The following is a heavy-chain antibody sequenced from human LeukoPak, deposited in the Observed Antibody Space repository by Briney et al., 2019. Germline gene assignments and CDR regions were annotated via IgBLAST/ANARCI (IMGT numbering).Heavy chain of an antibody. CDR1: SASFSSSY. CDR3: ARTYCSGGSCHFDY. D-gene: IGHD2-15*01. CDR2: IYYTGST. Sequence: SETLSLTCTVSSASFSSSYWTWIRQPPGKGLEWIGCIYYTGSTNYNPSLRSRVTISVDTSKNQFSLKLSSVTAADTAVYYCARTYCSGGSCHFDYWGQGTLVTVSS. V-gene: IGHV4-59*08. J-gene: IGHJ4*02.